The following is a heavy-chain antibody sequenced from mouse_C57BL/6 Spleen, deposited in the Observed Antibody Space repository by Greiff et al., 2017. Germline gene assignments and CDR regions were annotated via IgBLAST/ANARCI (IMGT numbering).Heavy chain of an antibody. J-gene: IGHJ4*01. D-gene: IGHD3-2*02. CDR2: IDPEDGET. Sequence: EVQLQQSGAELVKPGASVKLSCTASGFNIQDYYMHWVKQRTEQGLEWIGRIDPEDGETKYAPKFQGKATITADTSSNTAYLQVSSLTCEDTAVDYCAREEDSSGYCAMDYWGQGTSVTVSS. V-gene: IGHV14-2*01. CDR3: AREEDSSGYCAMDY. CDR1: GFNIQDYY.